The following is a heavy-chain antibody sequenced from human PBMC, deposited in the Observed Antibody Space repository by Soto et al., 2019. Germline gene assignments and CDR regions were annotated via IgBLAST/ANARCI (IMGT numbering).Heavy chain of an antibody. CDR1: GGSISSYY. D-gene: IGHD4-4*01. CDR3: ARSGRSNLHFDY. V-gene: IGHV4-59*01. J-gene: IGHJ4*02. Sequence: SETLSLTCAVCGGSISSYYWSWIRQPPGKGLEWIGYIYYSGSTNYNPSLKSRVTISVDTSKNQFSLKLSSVTAADTAVYYCARSGRSNLHFDYWGQGTLVTVSS. CDR2: IYYSGST.